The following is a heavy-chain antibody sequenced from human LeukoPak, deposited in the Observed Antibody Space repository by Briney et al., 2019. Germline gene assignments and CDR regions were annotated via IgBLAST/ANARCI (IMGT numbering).Heavy chain of an antibody. CDR1: GFIFSSYA. CDR2: ISGSGGGT. J-gene: IGHJ5*02. Sequence: GGSLRLSCAASGFIFSSYAMSWVRQAPGKGLEWVSAISGSGGGTYYADSVKGRFTISRDNSKNTLYLQMNSLRAEDTAVYYCAKDPRGSGSSGWFDPWGQGTLVTVSS. CDR3: AKDPRGSGSSGWFDP. V-gene: IGHV3-23*01. D-gene: IGHD3-10*01.